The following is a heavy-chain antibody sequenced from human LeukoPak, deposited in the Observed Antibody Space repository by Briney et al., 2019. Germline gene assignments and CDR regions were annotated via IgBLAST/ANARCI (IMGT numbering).Heavy chain of an antibody. CDR3: ARHWRSSGWSVFGAWFDP. V-gene: IGHV4-34*01. Sequence: SETLSLTCAVYGGSFSGYYWSWIRQPPGKGLEWIGEINHSGSTNYNPSLKSRVTISVDTSKNQFSLKLSSVTAADTAVYYCARHWRSSGWSVFGAWFDPWGQGTLVTVSS. CDR1: GGSFSGYY. J-gene: IGHJ5*02. CDR2: INHSGST. D-gene: IGHD6-19*01.